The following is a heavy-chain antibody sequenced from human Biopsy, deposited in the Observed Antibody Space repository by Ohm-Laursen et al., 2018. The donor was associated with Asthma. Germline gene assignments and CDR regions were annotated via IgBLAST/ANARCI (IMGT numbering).Heavy chain of an antibody. Sequence: ESLKISCKASGYIFTSYWIGWVRQMPGKGLEWMGIIFPGDSDTIYSPSFQGQVTISADKSISTAYLQWSSLKASDTAIYYCARLAYGSGSFFDFWGQGTLVIVSS. CDR3: ARLAYGSGSFFDF. CDR1: GYIFTSYW. J-gene: IGHJ4*02. CDR2: IFPGDSDT. V-gene: IGHV5-51*01. D-gene: IGHD3-10*01.